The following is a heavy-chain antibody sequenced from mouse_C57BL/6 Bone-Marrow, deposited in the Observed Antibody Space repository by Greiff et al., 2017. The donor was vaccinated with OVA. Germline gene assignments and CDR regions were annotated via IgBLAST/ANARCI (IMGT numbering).Heavy chain of an antibody. V-gene: IGHV1-53*01. CDR2: INPSNGGT. Sequence: QVQLQQSGTELVKPGASVKLSCKASGYTFTSYWMHWVKQRPGQGLEWIGNINPSNGGTNYNEKFKSKATLTVDKSSSTAYMQLSSLTSEDSAVYYCARGIGLRRRYYYAMDYWGQGTSVTVSS. CDR3: ARGIGLRRRYYYAMDY. D-gene: IGHD2-2*01. CDR1: GYTFTSYW. J-gene: IGHJ4*01.